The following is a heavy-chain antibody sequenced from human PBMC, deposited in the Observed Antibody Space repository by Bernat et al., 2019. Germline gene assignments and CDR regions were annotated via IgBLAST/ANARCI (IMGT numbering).Heavy chain of an antibody. Sequence: QVQLVESGGGVVQPGRSLRLSCAASGFTFSSYGMHWVRQAPGKGLEWVTVISNDGNNQYYADSVKGRFTISRDNAKNSLYLQMNSLRAEDTAVYYCARDIYYDYVWGSYRSANFDYWGQGTLVTVSS. V-gene: IGHV3-30*03. CDR1: GFTFSSYG. CDR2: ISNDGNNQ. CDR3: ARDIYYDYVWGSYRSANFDY. J-gene: IGHJ4*02. D-gene: IGHD3-16*02.